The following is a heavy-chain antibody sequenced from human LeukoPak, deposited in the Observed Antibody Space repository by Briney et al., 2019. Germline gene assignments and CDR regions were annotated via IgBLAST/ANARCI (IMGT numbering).Heavy chain of an antibody. CDR2: INHSGST. Sequence: KTSETLSLTCAVYGGSFSGYYWSWIRQPPGKGLEWIGEINHSGSTNYNPSLKSRVTISVDTSKNQFSLKLSSVTAADTAVYYCARGFGDYVLGAFDIWGQGTMVTVSS. D-gene: IGHD4-17*01. J-gene: IGHJ3*02. CDR1: GGSFSGYY. CDR3: ARGFGDYVLGAFDI. V-gene: IGHV4-34*01.